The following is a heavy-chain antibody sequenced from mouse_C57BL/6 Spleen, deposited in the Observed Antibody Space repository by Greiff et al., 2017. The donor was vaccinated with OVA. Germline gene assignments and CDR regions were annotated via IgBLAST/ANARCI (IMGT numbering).Heavy chain of an antibody. V-gene: IGHV1-81*01. CDR2: IYPRSGNT. D-gene: IGHD1-1*01. J-gene: IGHJ3*01. Sequence: QVQLQQSGAELARPGASVKLSCKASGYTFTSYGISWVKQRTGQGLEWIGEIYPRSGNTYYNEKFKGKATLTADKSSSTAYMELRSLTSEDSAVYFCARGEFITTVVAPPWFAYWGQGTLVTVSA. CDR3: ARGEFITTVVAPPWFAY. CDR1: GYTFTSYG.